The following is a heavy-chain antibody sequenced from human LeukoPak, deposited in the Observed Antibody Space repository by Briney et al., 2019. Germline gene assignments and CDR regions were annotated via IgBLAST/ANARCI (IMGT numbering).Heavy chain of an antibody. J-gene: IGHJ4*02. CDR2: TYYRSKWYN. Sequence: SQTLSLTCAISGDSISSNSAAWNWIRQSPSRGLEWLGRTYYRSKWYNDYATSVKSRIIINSDTSKNQFSLQLNSVTPEDTAVYYCVRDTDTSGWVFDFWGQGTLVTVSS. CDR1: GDSISSNSAA. CDR3: VRDTDTSGWVFDF. D-gene: IGHD6-19*01. V-gene: IGHV6-1*01.